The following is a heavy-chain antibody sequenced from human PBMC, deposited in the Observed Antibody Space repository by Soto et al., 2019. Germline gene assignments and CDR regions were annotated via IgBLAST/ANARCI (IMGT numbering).Heavy chain of an antibody. CDR1: GGTFSSYA. J-gene: IGHJ6*02. CDR2: IIPIFGTA. CDR3: ARVSYYYDSSGYYSVGYYYGMDV. D-gene: IGHD3-22*01. Sequence: QVQLVQSGAEVKKPGSSVKVSCKASGGTFSSYAISWVRQAPGQGLEWMGGIIPIFGTANYAQKFQGRVTITADESTSTAYMELSSLRSEDTAVYYCARVSYYYDSSGYYSVGYYYGMDVWGQGTTVIVS. V-gene: IGHV1-69*01.